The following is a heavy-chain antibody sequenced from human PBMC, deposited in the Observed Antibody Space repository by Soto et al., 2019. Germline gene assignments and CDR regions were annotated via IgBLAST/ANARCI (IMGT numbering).Heavy chain of an antibody. CDR1: GFTFSSYA. CDR3: ARDRGPVGNDAFDI. CDR2: ISYDGSNK. Sequence: GGSLRLSCAASGFTFSSYAMHWVRQAPGKGLEWVAVISYDGSNKYYADSVKGRFTISRDNSKNTLYLQMNSLRAEDTAVYYCARDRGPVGNDAFDIWGQGTMVTVSS. D-gene: IGHD3-10*01. V-gene: IGHV3-30-3*01. J-gene: IGHJ3*02.